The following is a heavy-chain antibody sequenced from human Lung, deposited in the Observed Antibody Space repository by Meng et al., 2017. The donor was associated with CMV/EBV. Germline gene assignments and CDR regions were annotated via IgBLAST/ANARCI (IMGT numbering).Heavy chain of an antibody. CDR1: GFTFSSYA. D-gene: IGHD6-6*01. CDR3: ARDQKQLAPDH. CDR2: ISYDGSNK. Sequence: GGSXRLXCAASGFTFSSYAMHWVRQAPGKGLEWVAVISYDGSNKYYADSVKGRFTISRDNSKNTLYLQMNSLRAEDTAVYYCARDQKQLAPDHWGQGTLVTAPQ. J-gene: IGHJ4*02. V-gene: IGHV3-30*04.